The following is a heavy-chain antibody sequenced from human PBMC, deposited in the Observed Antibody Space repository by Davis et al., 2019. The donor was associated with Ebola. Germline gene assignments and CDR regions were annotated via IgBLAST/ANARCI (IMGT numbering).Heavy chain of an antibody. CDR1: GFTFSSYG. V-gene: IGHV3-30*18. J-gene: IGHJ1*01. CDR3: AKDPATTVPA. D-gene: IGHD1-26*01. CDR2: ISYDGSNK. Sequence: GGSLRLSCEASGFTFSSYGMHWVRQAPGKGLEWVAVISYDGSNKYYADSVKGRFTISRDNSKNTLYLQMNSLRAEDTAVYYCAKDPATTVPAWGQGTLVTVSS.